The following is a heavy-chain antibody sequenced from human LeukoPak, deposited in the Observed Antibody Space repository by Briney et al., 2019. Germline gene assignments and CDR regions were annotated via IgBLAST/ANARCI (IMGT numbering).Heavy chain of an antibody. CDR3: ARPRGYYGSGSYYPY. D-gene: IGHD3-10*01. J-gene: IGHJ4*02. CDR1: GGSFSGYY. Sequence: SETLSLTCAVYGGSFSGYYWSWIRQPPGKGLEWIGGINHSGSTNYNPSLKSRVTISVDTSKNQFSLKLSSVTAADTAVYYCARPRGYYGSGSYYPYWGQGALVTVSS. V-gene: IGHV4-34*01. CDR2: INHSGST.